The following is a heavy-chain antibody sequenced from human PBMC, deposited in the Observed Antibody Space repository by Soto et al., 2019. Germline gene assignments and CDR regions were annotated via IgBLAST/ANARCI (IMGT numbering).Heavy chain of an antibody. D-gene: IGHD3-9*01. V-gene: IGHV1-24*01. CDR1: GYTLTELS. CDR3: ATELRYFDWLCTPDY. CDR2: LDPENGEA. J-gene: IGHJ4*02. Sequence: ASVKVSCRVSGYTLTELSMHWVRQAPGKGLEWMGSLDPENGEAIYAQKFQGRVTMTEDTSTDTAYMELSSLRSEDTAVYYCATELRYFDWLCTPDYGGQGTLVTVSS.